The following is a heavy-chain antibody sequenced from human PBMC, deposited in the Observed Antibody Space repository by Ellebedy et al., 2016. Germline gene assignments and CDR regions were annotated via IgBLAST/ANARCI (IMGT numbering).Heavy chain of an antibody. J-gene: IGHJ5*02. CDR1: GGSVSSGSYY. CDR2: IYSSGTT. V-gene: IGHV4-61*03. D-gene: IGHD3-10*01. Sequence: SETLSLXXTVSGGSVSSGSYYWSWIRQPPGKGLEWIGYIYSSGTTNYNPSLKSRATISRDTSKNHFSLKLSSVTAADTAVYYCARFAPYPSGRYSSNVFDPWGQGTLVTVSS. CDR3: ARFAPYPSGRYSSNVFDP.